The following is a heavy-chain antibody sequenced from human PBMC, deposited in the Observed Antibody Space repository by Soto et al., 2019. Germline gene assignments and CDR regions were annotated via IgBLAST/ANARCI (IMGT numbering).Heavy chain of an antibody. CDR2: FDPEDGET. CDR3: ARGQFLGYCSGVSCAYRSYFDY. V-gene: IGHV1-24*01. J-gene: IGHJ4*03. D-gene: IGHD2-15*01. CDR1: GYTLTELS. Sequence: ASVKVSCKVSGYTLTELSMHWVRQAPGKGLEWMGGFDPEDGETIYAQRFQGRVTMTEDTSTDTAYMELSSLRSEDTAVYYCARGQFLGYCSGVSCAYRSYFDYLG.